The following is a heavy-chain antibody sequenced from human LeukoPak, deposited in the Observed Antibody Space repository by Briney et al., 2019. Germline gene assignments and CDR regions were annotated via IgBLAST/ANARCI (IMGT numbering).Heavy chain of an antibody. CDR2: INHSGST. CDR1: GGSFSGYY. Sequence: SENLSLNGAGYGGSFSGYYWSWIRQPPGKGLEWIGEINHSGSTTYNPSLKSRVTISVDTSKNQFSLKLSSVTAADTAVYYCARGLLVVAAIRYYYGMDVWGQGTTVTVSS. CDR3: ARGLLVVAAIRYYYGMDV. J-gene: IGHJ6*02. D-gene: IGHD2-15*01. V-gene: IGHV4-34*01.